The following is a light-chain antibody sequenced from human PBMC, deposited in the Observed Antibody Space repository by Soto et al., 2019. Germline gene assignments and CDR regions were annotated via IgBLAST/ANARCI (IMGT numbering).Light chain of an antibody. CDR2: DVS. CDR1: SSDVGGYNY. V-gene: IGLV2-14*01. Sequence: QSVLTQPASVSVSPGQSITISCTGTSSDVGGYNYVYWYQQHPGQAPKLMIYDVSNRPSGVSNRFSGSKSGNTASLTISGLQAEDEADYYCNSYTSRSTYVFGTGTKVTVL. CDR3: NSYTSRSTYV. J-gene: IGLJ1*01.